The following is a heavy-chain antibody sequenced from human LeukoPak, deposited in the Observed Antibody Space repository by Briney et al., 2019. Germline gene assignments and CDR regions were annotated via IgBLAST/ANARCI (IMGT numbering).Heavy chain of an antibody. V-gene: IGHV3-7*03. CDR3: ARDLGTHSDY. CDR1: GFTFSSYC. D-gene: IGHD1-26*01. CDR2: IKQDGSEK. Sequence: GGSLRLSCAASGFTFSSYCMSWVRQAPGKGLEWVANIKQDGSEKYYVDSVKGRFTISRDNAKNSLYLQMNSLRAEDTAVYYCARDLGTHSDYWGQGTLVTVSS. J-gene: IGHJ4*02.